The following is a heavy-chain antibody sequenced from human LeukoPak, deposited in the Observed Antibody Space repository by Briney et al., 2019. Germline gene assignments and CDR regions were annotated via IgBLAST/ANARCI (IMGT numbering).Heavy chain of an antibody. V-gene: IGHV4-61*02. D-gene: IGHD3-16*01. J-gene: IGHJ3*02. Sequence: SETLSLXCTVSGGSISSGSYYWIWIRQPAGKGLEWIGRIYTSGSTNYNPSLKSRVTISVDTSKNQFSLKLSSVTAADTAVYYCARDRRLWGSTQIDIWGQGTMVTVSS. CDR3: ARDRRLWGSTQIDI. CDR2: IYTSGST. CDR1: GGSISSGSYY.